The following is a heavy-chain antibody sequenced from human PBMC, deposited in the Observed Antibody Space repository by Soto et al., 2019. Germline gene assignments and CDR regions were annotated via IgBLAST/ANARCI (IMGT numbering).Heavy chain of an antibody. D-gene: IGHD3-16*01. CDR2: IYYSGST. J-gene: IGHJ4*02. V-gene: IGHV4-39*01. Sequence: SETLSLTCTVSGGSISSSSYYWGWIRQPPGKGLEWIGSIYYSGSTYYNPSLKSRVTISVDTSKNQFSLKLSSVTAADTAVYYCARRNYDYVWGSYQDWGQGTLVTVSS. CDR3: ARRNYDYVWGSYQD. CDR1: GGSISSSSYY.